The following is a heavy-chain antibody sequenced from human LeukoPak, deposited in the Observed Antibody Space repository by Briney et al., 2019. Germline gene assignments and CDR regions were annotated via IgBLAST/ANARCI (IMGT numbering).Heavy chain of an antibody. V-gene: IGHV4-59*08. CDR2: IYYSGST. J-gene: IGHJ6*03. CDR1: GGSIISYY. CDR3: ARGRGIRGITMVRGVIGYYMDV. D-gene: IGHD3-10*01. Sequence: SETLSLTCTVSGGSIISYYWSWIRQPPGKGLEWIGYIYYSGSTNYNPSLKSRVTISVDTSKNQFSLKLSSVTAAETAVYYCARGRGIRGITMVRGVIGYYMDVWGKGTTVTISS.